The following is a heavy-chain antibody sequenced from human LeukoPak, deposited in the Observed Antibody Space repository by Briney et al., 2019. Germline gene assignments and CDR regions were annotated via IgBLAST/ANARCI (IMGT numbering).Heavy chain of an antibody. CDR2: IRYDGSNK. Sequence: PGGSLRLSCAASGFTFSSYGMHWVRQAPGKGLEWVAFIRYDGSNKYYADSVKGRFTISRDNSKNTLYLQMNSLRAEDTAVYYCAKEIPSSGWYFLYWGQGTLVTVSS. J-gene: IGHJ4*02. CDR1: GFTFSSYG. V-gene: IGHV3-30*02. CDR3: AKEIPSSGWYFLY. D-gene: IGHD6-19*01.